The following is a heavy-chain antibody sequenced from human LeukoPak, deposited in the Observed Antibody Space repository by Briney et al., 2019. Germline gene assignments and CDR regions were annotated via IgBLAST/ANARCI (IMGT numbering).Heavy chain of an antibody. J-gene: IGHJ4*02. V-gene: IGHV3-9*01. CDR3: AKDVEVDTAMVPYYFDY. CDR2: ISWYSGSI. CDR1: GFTFDDYA. Sequence: GGSLSLFCAASGFTFDDYAMQWVRHAPGKGLEWVSGISWYSGSIGYADSVKGRFTISRDNAKNSLYLQMNSLRAEDTALYYCAKDVEVDTAMVPYYFDYWGQGTLVTVSS. D-gene: IGHD5-18*01.